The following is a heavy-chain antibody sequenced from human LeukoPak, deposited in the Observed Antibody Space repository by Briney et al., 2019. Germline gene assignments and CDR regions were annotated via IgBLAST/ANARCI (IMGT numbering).Heavy chain of an antibody. Sequence: KPSETLSLTCTVSGGSISSSSYYWGWIRQPPGKGLEWIGSIYYSGSTYYNPSLKSRVTISVDTSKNRFSLKLSSVTAADTAVYYCARGYYYGSGDAFDIWGQGTMVTVSS. CDR2: IYYSGST. J-gene: IGHJ3*02. D-gene: IGHD3-10*01. V-gene: IGHV4-39*07. CDR1: GGSISSSSYY. CDR3: ARGYYYGSGDAFDI.